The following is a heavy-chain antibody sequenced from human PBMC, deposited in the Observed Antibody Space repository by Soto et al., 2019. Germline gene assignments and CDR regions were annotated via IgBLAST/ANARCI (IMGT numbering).Heavy chain of an antibody. J-gene: IGHJ4*02. CDR2: IIPILGIA. D-gene: IGHD3-22*01. V-gene: IGHV1-69*08. CDR3: ARDNYYDSSGYEGEDY. Sequence: QVQLVQSGAEVKKPGSSVKVSCKASGGTFSSYTISWVRQAPGQGLEWMGRIIPILGIANYAQKFQGRVTITADKSTSTDYMELSSLRSEDTAVYYCARDNYYDSSGYEGEDYWGQGTLVTVSS. CDR1: GGTFSSYT.